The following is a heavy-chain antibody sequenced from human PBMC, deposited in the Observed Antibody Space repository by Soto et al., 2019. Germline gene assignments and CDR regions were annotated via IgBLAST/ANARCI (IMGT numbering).Heavy chain of an antibody. V-gene: IGHV1-8*01. CDR1: GYTFTSYD. D-gene: IGHD3-3*01. J-gene: IGHJ6*02. Sequence: QVQLEQSGAEVKKPGASVKVSCKASGYTFTSYDINWVRQATGQGLEWMGWMNPNSGNTGYAQKFQGRVTMTRNTSISTAYMELSSLRSEDTAVYYCARGRALTILEYYYYYGMDVWGQGTTVTVSS. CDR3: ARGRALTILEYYYYYGMDV. CDR2: MNPNSGNT.